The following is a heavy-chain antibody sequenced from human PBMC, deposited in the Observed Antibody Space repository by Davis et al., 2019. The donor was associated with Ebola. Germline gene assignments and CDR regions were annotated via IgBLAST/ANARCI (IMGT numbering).Heavy chain of an antibody. CDR3: ARSGQMLLGPLTHYGMDV. D-gene: IGHD2-21*01. J-gene: IGHJ6*02. Sequence: GESLKISCRVSGFSFTNYWIGWVRQRPGQGPEWVGIIYPADSDTRYSTSFQGQVTMSADKSISTAYLQWSSLKASDTAMYYCARSGQMLLGPLTHYGMDVWGQGTTVTVSS. CDR2: IYPADSDT. CDR1: GFSFTNYW. V-gene: IGHV5-51*01.